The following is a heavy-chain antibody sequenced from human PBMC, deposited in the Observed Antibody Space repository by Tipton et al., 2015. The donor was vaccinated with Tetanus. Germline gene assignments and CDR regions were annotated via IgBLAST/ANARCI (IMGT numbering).Heavy chain of an antibody. CDR1: GGSINNGAYT. CDR2: IFHTGGT. Sequence: TLSLTCTVSGGSINNGAYTWSWIRQSPGKGLEWIGYIFHTGGTYYNPSLKSRVTISVDGPKNQFSLNLKSVTAADTAVYYCARSHGSGGLLGFDSWGQGTLDTVSS. D-gene: IGHD3-10*01. J-gene: IGHJ5*01. CDR3: ARSHGSGGLLGFDS. V-gene: IGHV4-30-2*06.